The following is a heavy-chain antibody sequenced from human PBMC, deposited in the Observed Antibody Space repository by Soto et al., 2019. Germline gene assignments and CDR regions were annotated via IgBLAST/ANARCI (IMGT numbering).Heavy chain of an antibody. V-gene: IGHV4-30-2*01. CDR3: ARVPDV. J-gene: IGHJ6*02. CDR1: GGSISSGGYS. CDR2: IYHSGST. Sequence: QLQLQESGSGLVKPSQTLSLTCAVSGGSISSGGYSWSWMRQPPGKGLEWIGYIYHSGSTYYNPSHKRRATLSVDRSTNQLSLKLRSGTAADTAVYYCARVPDVWGQGTTVTVSS.